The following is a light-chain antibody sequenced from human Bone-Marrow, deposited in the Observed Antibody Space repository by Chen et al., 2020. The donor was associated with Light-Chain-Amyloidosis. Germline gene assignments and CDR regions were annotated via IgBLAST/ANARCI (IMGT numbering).Light chain of an antibody. CDR2: RDT. J-gene: IGLJ2*01. V-gene: IGLV3-25*03. CDR1: DLPTEF. Sequence: SYGLTQPPSVSVSPGQTARITCSGDDLPTEFAYWYQQKPGQAPVQVIHRDTERPSGISDRCSGSSSGTTATLAVSGGQAEDEADYHCQSADSSGTYEVIFGGGTKLTVL. CDR3: QSADSSGTYEVI.